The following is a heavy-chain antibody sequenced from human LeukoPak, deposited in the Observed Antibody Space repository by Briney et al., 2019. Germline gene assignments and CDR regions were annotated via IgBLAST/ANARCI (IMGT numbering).Heavy chain of an antibody. CDR1: GGSISSYY. Sequence: KPSETLSLTCTVSGGSISSYYWSWIRQPPGKGLEWIGYIYYSGSTNYNPSLKSRVTISVDTSKNQFSLKLSSVTAADTAVYYCARDLYYDFWSGSVGGWFDPWGQGTLVTVSS. D-gene: IGHD3-3*01. CDR3: ARDLYYDFWSGSVGGWFDP. V-gene: IGHV4-59*01. CDR2: IYYSGST. J-gene: IGHJ5*02.